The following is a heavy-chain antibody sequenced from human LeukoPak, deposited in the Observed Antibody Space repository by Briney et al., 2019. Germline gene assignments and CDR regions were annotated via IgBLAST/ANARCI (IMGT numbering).Heavy chain of an antibody. CDR3: ARADWSMLEY. D-gene: IGHD1-1*01. CDR1: GYTFTGYY. V-gene: IGHV1-2*02. J-gene: IGHJ4*02. Sequence: ASVKVSCKASGYTFTGYYMHWVRQAPGQGLEWMGWINPNSGDTNFAQKFQGRVTMTRDTSISTVCMELSRLTSDDTAVYYCARADWSMLEYWGQGTLVTVSS. CDR2: INPNSGDT.